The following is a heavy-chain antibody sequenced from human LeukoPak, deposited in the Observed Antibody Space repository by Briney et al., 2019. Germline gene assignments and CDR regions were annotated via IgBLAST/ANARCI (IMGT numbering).Heavy chain of an antibody. J-gene: IGHJ6*02. V-gene: IGHV3-23*01. CDR2: ISGSGGST. CDR3: AKGKGSSTSIVVVSGMDV. Sequence: RPGGSLRLSCAASGFTFSSYAMSWVRQAPGKGLEWVSAISGSGGSTYYADSVKGRFTISRDNSKDTLYLQMNSLRAEDTAVYYCAKGKGSSTSIVVVSGMDVWGQGTTVTVSS. CDR1: GFTFSSYA. D-gene: IGHD3-22*01.